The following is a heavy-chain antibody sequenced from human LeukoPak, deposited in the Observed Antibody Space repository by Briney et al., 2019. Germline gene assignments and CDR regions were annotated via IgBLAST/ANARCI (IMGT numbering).Heavy chain of an antibody. V-gene: IGHV3-30*04. CDR2: ISYDGRQN. Sequence: PGRSLRLSCAASGFTFSTYAMNWVRQAPGKGLEWVAVISYDGRQNYYADSVKGRFTISRDNSKNTLYLQMISLRDEDSAAYYCARVYLERLTAGYFDHWGQGTWVTVSP. CDR3: ARVYLERLTAGYFDH. J-gene: IGHJ4*02. CDR1: GFTFSTYA. D-gene: IGHD2-8*01.